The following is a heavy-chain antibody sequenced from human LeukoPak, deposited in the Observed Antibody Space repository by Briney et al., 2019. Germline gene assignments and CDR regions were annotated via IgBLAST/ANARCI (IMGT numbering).Heavy chain of an antibody. Sequence: PGGSLRLSCAASGFTFSSYGMHWVRQAPGKGLEWVAVISYDGSNKYYADSVKGRFTISRDNSKNTLYLQMNSLRAEDTAVYYCAKEGVPAAIIGWFDPWGQGTLVTVSS. V-gene: IGHV3-30*18. D-gene: IGHD2-2*01. CDR2: ISYDGSNK. CDR3: AKEGVPAAIIGWFDP. J-gene: IGHJ5*02. CDR1: GFTFSSYG.